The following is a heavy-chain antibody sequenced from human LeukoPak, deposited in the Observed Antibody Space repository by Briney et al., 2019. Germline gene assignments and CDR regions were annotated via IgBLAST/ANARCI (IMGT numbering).Heavy chain of an antibody. CDR3: AKERWLQLPLFDY. Sequence: PGGSLRLSCAASGFTFSSYGMHWVRQAPGKGLEWVAVIWYDGSNKYYADSVKGRFTISRDNSKNTLYLQMNSLRAEDTAVYYCAKERWLQLPLFDYWGQGTLVTVSS. CDR2: IWYDGSNK. D-gene: IGHD5-24*01. V-gene: IGHV3-33*06. J-gene: IGHJ4*02. CDR1: GFTFSSYG.